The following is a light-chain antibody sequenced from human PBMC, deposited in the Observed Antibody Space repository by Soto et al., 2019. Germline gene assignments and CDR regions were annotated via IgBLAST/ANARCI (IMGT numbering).Light chain of an antibody. Sequence: IQMTHSPSSLPASVGDKVPSTCQASQDISNYLTWYQQKPGKAPKLLIYDASNLETGVPSRFSGSGSGTDFTFTISSLQPEDIATYYCQQYDNLPLTFGGGTKVDIK. CDR2: DAS. J-gene: IGKJ4*01. CDR1: QDISNY. V-gene: IGKV1-33*01. CDR3: QQYDNLPLT.